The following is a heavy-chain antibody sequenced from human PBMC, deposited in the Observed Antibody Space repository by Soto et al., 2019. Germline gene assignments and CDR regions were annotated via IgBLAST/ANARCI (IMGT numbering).Heavy chain of an antibody. J-gene: IGHJ4*01. Sequence: WFRQPPGKGLEWIGEINHSGSTNYNPSVKSRVTISVDTSKNQFSLKLSSVTAAVTAVYHYARVQRCFGTPADWLHGTLVSCSS. CDR2: INHSGST. V-gene: IGHV4-34*01. CDR3: ARVQRCFGTPAD. D-gene: IGHD2-15*01.